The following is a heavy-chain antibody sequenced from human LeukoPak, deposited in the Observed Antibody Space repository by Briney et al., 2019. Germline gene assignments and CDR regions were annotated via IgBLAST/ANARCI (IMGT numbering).Heavy chain of an antibody. V-gene: IGHV4-61*02. J-gene: IGHJ4*02. D-gene: IGHD2-8*02. CDR1: GGSIGSGNYQ. Sequence: PSETLSLTCTVSGGSIGSGNYQWTWIRQPAGKGLEWIGRIYTSGSTNYNPSLKSRVTISVDTSKNQFSLKLSSVTAADTAVYYCAKGTGGTFYYFDYWGQGTLVTVSS. CDR3: AKGTGGTFYYFDY. CDR2: IYTSGST.